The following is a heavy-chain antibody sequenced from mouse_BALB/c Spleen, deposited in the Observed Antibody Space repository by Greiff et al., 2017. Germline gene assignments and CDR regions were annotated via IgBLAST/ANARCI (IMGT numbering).Heavy chain of an antibody. D-gene: IGHD2-1*01. Sequence: VQLQQSGAELVRPGSSVKISCKASGYAFSSYWMNWVKQRPGQGLEWIGQIYPGDGDTNYNGKFKGKATLTADKSSSTAYMQLSSLTSEDSAVYFCARSRYGNYVAYWGQGTLVTVSA. CDR3: ARSRYGNYVAY. J-gene: IGHJ3*01. V-gene: IGHV1-80*01. CDR1: GYAFSSYW. CDR2: IYPGDGDT.